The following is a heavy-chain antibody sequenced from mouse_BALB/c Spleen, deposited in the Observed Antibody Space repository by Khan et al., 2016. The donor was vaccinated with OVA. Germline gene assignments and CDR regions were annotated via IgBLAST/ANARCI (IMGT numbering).Heavy chain of an antibody. Sequence: VQLQQSGPGLVKPSQSLSLTCTVTAYSITSDYAWNWIRQFPGNKLEWMGYISYSGSTSYNPSLKSQISITRDTSKNPFFLQLNSVTTADTATYYCARGGKRYSCAYWGQGTLVTVSA. CDR3: ARGGKRYSCAY. V-gene: IGHV3-2*02. J-gene: IGHJ3*01. CDR2: ISYSGST. CDR1: AYSITSDYA. D-gene: IGHD2-14*01.